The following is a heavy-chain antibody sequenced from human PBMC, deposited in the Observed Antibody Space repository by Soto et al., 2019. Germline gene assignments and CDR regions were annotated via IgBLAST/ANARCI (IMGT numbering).Heavy chain of an antibody. Sequence: PSETLSLTCTVSGGSISSYYWSWIRQPPGKGLEWIGFIYYSGSTNYNPSLKSRVTISVDTSTNQFSLRLNSVTAADTAVYHCARDGVGATAPFDYWGQGTLVTAPQ. D-gene: IGHD1-26*01. CDR2: IYYSGST. CDR1: GGSISSYY. V-gene: IGHV4-59*01. J-gene: IGHJ4*02. CDR3: ARDGVGATAPFDY.